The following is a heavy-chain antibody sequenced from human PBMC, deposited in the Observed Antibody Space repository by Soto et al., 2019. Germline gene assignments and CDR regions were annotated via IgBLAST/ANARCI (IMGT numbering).Heavy chain of an antibody. D-gene: IGHD6-6*01. Sequence: QVQLVQSGAEVKKPGASVKVSCKASGYTFTSYYMHWVRQAPGQGLEWMGISNPSGGSTSYAQKFQGRVTMTRDTSTSTVYMELSSLRSEDTAVYYCAPSGGPMGWFDPWGQGTLVTVSS. CDR3: APSGGPMGWFDP. J-gene: IGHJ5*02. V-gene: IGHV1-46*01. CDR1: GYTFTSYY. CDR2: SNPSGGST.